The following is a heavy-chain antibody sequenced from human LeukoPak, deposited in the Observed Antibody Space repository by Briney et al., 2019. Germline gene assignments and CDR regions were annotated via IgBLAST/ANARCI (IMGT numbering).Heavy chain of an antibody. Sequence: GGSLRLSCAASGLTFSNYAMRWVRQAPGKGLEWVSAISNSGDSTYYTDSVKGRFTISRDNSKNTLYLQMNSLRAEDTAVYYCAKRESGQGYGMDVRGQGTTVTVSS. D-gene: IGHD5-24*01. CDR3: AKRESGQGYGMDV. V-gene: IGHV3-23*01. CDR2: ISNSGDST. CDR1: GLTFSNYA. J-gene: IGHJ6*02.